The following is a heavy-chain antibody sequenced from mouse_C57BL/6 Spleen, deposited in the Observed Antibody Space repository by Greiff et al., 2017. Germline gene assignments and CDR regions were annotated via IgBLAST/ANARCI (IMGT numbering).Heavy chain of an antibody. Sequence: VQLQQSGPELVKPGASVKISCKASGYAFRSSWMNWVKQRPGKGLEWIGRIYPGDGDTNYNGKFKGKATLTADKSSSTAYMQLSSLTSEDSAVYFCAREDSSASYYFDYWGQGTTLTVSS. V-gene: IGHV1-82*01. CDR2: IYPGDGDT. D-gene: IGHD3-2*02. J-gene: IGHJ2*01. CDR1: GYAFRSSW. CDR3: AREDSSASYYFDY.